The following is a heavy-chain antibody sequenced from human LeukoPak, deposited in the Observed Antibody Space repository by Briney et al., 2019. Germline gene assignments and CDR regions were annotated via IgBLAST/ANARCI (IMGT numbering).Heavy chain of an antibody. Sequence: PGGSLRLSCAASGFTFSNARMSWVRQAPGKGLEWVGRIKSKTAGRTTDYAAPVKGRFTISRDDSKNTLYLQMNSLKTEDTAVYYCTTRPTHYDFWSGYYIRDYWGQGTLVTVSS. V-gene: IGHV3-15*01. CDR2: IKSKTAGRTT. J-gene: IGHJ4*02. CDR3: TTRPTHYDFWSGYYIRDY. CDR1: GFTFSNAR. D-gene: IGHD3-3*01.